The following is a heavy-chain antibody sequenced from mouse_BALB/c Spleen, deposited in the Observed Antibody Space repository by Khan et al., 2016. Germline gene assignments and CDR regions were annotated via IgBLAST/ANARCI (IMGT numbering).Heavy chain of an antibody. J-gene: IGHJ3*01. CDR1: GYSITSDYA. Sequence: EVKLEESGPGLVKPSQSLSLTCTVTGYSITSDYAWNWIRQFPGNKLEWMGYISYSGSTSYNPSLKSRISITRDTSKNQFFLQLNSVTTEDTATXYCARGGGNYRGFAYWGQGTLVTVSA. CDR2: ISYSGST. V-gene: IGHV3-2*02. CDR3: ARGGGNYRGFAY. D-gene: IGHD2-1*01.